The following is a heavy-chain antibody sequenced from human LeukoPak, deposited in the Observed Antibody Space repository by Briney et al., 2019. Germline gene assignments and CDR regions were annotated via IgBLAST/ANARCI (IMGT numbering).Heavy chain of an antibody. J-gene: IGHJ3*02. D-gene: IGHD3-22*01. V-gene: IGHV1-69*05. CDR2: IIPIFGTA. CDR1: GGTFSRYA. Sequence: ASVKVSCKASGGTFSRYAISWVRQAPGQGLEWMGRIIPIFGTANYAQKFQGRVTITTDESTSTAYMELSSLRSEDTAVYYCARDPLYDYDSSGPHAFDIWGQGTMVTVSS. CDR3: ARDPLYDYDSSGPHAFDI.